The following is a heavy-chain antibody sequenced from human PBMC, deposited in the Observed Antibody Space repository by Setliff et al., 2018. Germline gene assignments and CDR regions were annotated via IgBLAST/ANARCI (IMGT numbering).Heavy chain of an antibody. CDR1: GYTFTSYG. CDR3: ARDLAGYDFWRGYSRGAFSYYYMDV. J-gene: IGHJ6*03. Sequence: ASVKVSCKASGYTFTSYGISWVRQAPGQGLEWIGWISAYNGNTNYAKKLQGRVTMTTDTSTSTAYMELRSLRSDDTAVYYCARDLAGYDFWRGYSRGAFSYYYMDVLGKGTTVTVSS. V-gene: IGHV1-18*01. CDR2: ISAYNGNT. D-gene: IGHD3-3*01.